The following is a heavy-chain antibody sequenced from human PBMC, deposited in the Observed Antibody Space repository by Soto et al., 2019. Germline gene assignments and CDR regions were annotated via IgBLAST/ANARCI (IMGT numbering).Heavy chain of an antibody. CDR2: ISYSGST. V-gene: IGHV4-59*01. CDR3: ARDWDSSGLFDP. Sequence: ETLSLTCSVSVASITTYYWSWIRQPPGKGLEWIGSISYSGSTKYNPSLESRVMISLDTSKNQFSLRLTSVTAADTALYYCARDWDSSGLFDPWGQGALVTVSS. D-gene: IGHD3-10*01. CDR1: VASITTYY. J-gene: IGHJ5*02.